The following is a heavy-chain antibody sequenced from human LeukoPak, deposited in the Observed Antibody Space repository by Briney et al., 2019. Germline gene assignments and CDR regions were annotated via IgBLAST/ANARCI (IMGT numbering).Heavy chain of an antibody. CDR3: ARRSSVWYRDY. V-gene: IGHV3-30*03. J-gene: IGHJ4*02. D-gene: IGHD6-19*01. Sequence: GGSLRLSCAASGFTFNSYGMHWVRQAPGKGLEWVAIISFDGSNKFYADSVKGRFTISRDNSKNTLYLQMNSLRPDDTAVYYCARRSSVWYRDYWGQGTLVTVSS. CDR2: ISFDGSNK. CDR1: GFTFNSYG.